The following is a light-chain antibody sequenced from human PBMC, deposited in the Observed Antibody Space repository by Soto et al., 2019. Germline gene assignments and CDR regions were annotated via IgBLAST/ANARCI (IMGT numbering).Light chain of an antibody. CDR3: ATWDGSLPAEV. Sequence: QAVVTQPPSVSGAPGQRVTISCTGSSSNIGAGYPVHWYQQLPGTAPKLLVAGNRPSGVPDRFSGSKSGASASLAITGLQAEDEADYYCATWDGSLPAEVFGGGTKLTVL. J-gene: IGLJ2*01. CDR2: G. CDR1: SSNIGAGYP. V-gene: IGLV1-40*03.